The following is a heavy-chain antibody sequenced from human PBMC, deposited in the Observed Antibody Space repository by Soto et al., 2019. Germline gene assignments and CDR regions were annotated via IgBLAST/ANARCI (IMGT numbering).Heavy chain of an antibody. Sequence: QVQLVQSGAEVKKPGASVKVSCKASGYTFTGYYMHWVRQAPGQGLEWMGWINPNSGGTNYAQKFQGWVTRTRDTAMSTAYMELSRLRSDDTAVYYCAREPYYYDSSGYCGGPNPFDYWGQGTLVTVSS. V-gene: IGHV1-2*04. CDR1: GYTFTGYY. CDR3: AREPYYYDSSGYCGGPNPFDY. CDR2: INPNSGGT. J-gene: IGHJ4*02. D-gene: IGHD3-22*01.